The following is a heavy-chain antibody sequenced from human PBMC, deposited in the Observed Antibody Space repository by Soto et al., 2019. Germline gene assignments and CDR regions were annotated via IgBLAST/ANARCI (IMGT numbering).Heavy chain of an antibody. V-gene: IGHV1-8*01. Sequence: QAQLEQSGAEVKKPGASVKVSCKASGYVFTSYYIDWVRQAPGQGLEWLGWMNANSGEAGYAQKLQGRVARTRDRSMTTAYMEQSSLTSDNTAVYDGARGQSSGKYNQHHSCFQLWGQGSLVSVSS. CDR1: GYVFTSYY. CDR3: ARGQSSGKYNQHHSCFQL. D-gene: IGHD3-22*01. CDR2: MNANSGEA. J-gene: IGHJ1*01.